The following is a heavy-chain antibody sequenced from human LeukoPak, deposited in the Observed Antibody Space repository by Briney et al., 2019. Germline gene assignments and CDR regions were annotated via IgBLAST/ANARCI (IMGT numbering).Heavy chain of an antibody. CDR1: GGSISSGSYY. D-gene: IGHD3-3*01. CDR2: IYYSGST. V-gene: IGHV4-39*07. J-gene: IGHJ3*02. CDR3: AREATYYDFWSGYSTVRDAFDT. Sequence: SETLSLTCTVSGGSISSGSYYWGWIRQPPGKGLEWIGSIYYSGSTYYNPSLKSRVTISVDTSKNQFSLKLSSVTAADTAVYYCAREATYYDFWSGYSTVRDAFDTWGQGTMVTVSS.